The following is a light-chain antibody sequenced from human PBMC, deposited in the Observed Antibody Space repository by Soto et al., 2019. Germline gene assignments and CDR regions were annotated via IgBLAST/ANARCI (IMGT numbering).Light chain of an antibody. CDR2: EVR. V-gene: IGLV2-14*01. CDR3: SSYTPKSSLI. CDR1: MRDVGGYNL. J-gene: IGLJ2*01. Sequence: QSALTQPASVSGSPGQSITISCAGTMRDVGGYNLVSWYQQHPGRSPQLIIYEVRNRPSGISSRFSGSKSGNTSSLTISGLQADDEADYYCSSYTPKSSLIFGGGTKVTVL.